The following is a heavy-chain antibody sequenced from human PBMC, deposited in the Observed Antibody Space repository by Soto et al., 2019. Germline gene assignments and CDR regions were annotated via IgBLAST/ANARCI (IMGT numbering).Heavy chain of an antibody. CDR2: IYYSGST. CDR1: GGSVSSGSYY. CDR3: ARDGFGSSFDY. J-gene: IGHJ4*02. D-gene: IGHD6-6*01. Sequence: SETLSLTCTVSGGSVSSGSYYWSWIRQPPGKGLEWIGYIYYSGSTNYNPSLKSRVTISVDTSKNQFSLKLSSVTAADTAVYYCARDGFGSSFDYWGPVPLVTVSS. V-gene: IGHV4-61*01.